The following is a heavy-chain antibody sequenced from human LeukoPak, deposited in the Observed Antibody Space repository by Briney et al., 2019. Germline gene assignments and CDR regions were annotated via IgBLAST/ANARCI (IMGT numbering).Heavy chain of an antibody. D-gene: IGHD3-10*01. CDR2: INPNSGDT. J-gene: IGHJ6*02. CDR1: GYTFTGHN. Sequence: GASVKVSCKASGYTFTGHNLHWVRQAPGQGLEWMGWINPNSGDTNYAQKLQGRVTMTTDTSTSTAYMELRSLRSDDTAVYYCARDRAGVNYYGMDVWGQGTTVTVSS. CDR3: ARDRAGVNYYGMDV. V-gene: IGHV1-2*02.